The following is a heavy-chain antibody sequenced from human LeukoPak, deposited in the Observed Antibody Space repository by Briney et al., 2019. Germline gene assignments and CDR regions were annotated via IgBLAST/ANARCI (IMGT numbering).Heavy chain of an antibody. Sequence: GGSLRLSCAASGVTFSSYGMSWVRQAPGKGLEWVSGISGSGGGTYYADSVKGRFTISRDNSKNTLYLQMNSLRAEDTAVYYCAKWKTMAYYDYWGQGTLVTVSS. CDR3: AKWKTMAYYDY. CDR2: ISGSGGGT. V-gene: IGHV3-23*01. D-gene: IGHD4/OR15-4a*01. J-gene: IGHJ4*02. CDR1: GVTFSSYG.